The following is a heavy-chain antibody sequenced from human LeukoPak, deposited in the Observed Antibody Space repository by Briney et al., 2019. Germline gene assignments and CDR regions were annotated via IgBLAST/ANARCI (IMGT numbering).Heavy chain of an antibody. CDR3: ARHVDI. CDR1: GGSISSSTYY. CDR2: IYFTGST. V-gene: IGHV4-39*01. J-gene: IGHJ3*02. Sequence: SETLSLTCTASGGSISSSTYYWDWIRQPPGKGLEWIGSIYFTGSTYYDPSLKSRITMSVDTSKKHFSLKLSSMTAADTAVYYCARHVDIWGQGTMVTVSS.